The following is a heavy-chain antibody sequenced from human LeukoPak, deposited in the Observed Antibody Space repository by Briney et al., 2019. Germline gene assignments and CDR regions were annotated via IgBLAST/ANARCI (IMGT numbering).Heavy chain of an antibody. J-gene: IGHJ6*03. CDR3: AREIVVVPAAMPGLCYMDV. CDR2: IYHSGGT. V-gene: IGHV4-38-2*02. CDR1: GYSISSGYY. Sequence: PSETLSLTCAVSGYSISSGYYWGWIRQPPGKGREWIGSIYHSGGTYYNPSLKSRVTISVDTSKNQFSLKLSSVTAADTAVYYCAREIVVVPAAMPGLCYMDVGGKGTTVTVSS. D-gene: IGHD2-2*01.